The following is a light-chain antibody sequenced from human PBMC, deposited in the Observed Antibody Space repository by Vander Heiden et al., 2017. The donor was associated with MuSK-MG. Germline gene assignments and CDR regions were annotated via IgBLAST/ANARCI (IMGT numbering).Light chain of an antibody. Sequence: QSALTQPRSVSGSPGQSVTISCTGTSSDVGGYNYVSWYQQHPGKAPKLMIYDVSKRPAGVPDRFSGSKSGNTASPTISGLQAEDEADYYCCSYAGSSFYVFGTGTKVTVL. CDR2: DVS. CDR1: SSDVGGYNY. J-gene: IGLJ1*01. CDR3: CSYAGSSFYV. V-gene: IGLV2-11*01.